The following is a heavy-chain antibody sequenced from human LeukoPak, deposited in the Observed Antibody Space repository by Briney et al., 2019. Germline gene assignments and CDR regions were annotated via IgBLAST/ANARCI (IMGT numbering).Heavy chain of an antibody. CDR1: GYTFTNYY. CDR2: INPGGGNT. D-gene: IGHD1-7*01. J-gene: IGHJ3*02. CDR3: AKVGVELVFDI. V-gene: IGHV1-46*01. Sequence: ASVKVSCKASGYTFTNYYMHWVRQAPGQGLEWMGLINPGGGNTNYAQNFQGRVTMTRDTSTSTVYMELSSLRAEDTAVYYCAKVGVELVFDIWGQGTMVTVSS.